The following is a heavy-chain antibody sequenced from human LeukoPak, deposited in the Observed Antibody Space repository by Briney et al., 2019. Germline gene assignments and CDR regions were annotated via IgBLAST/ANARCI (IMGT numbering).Heavy chain of an antibody. Sequence: ASETLSLTCTVSGGSISSSSYYWGWIRQPPGKGLEWIGSIYYSGSTYYNPSLKSRVTISVDTSKNQFSLKLSSVTAADTAVYYCARLVYGSGRLTYYYYYYMDVWGKGTTVTVSS. CDR3: ARLVYGSGRLTYYYYYYMDV. V-gene: IGHV4-39*07. CDR2: IYYSGST. D-gene: IGHD3-10*01. CDR1: GGSISSSSYY. J-gene: IGHJ6*03.